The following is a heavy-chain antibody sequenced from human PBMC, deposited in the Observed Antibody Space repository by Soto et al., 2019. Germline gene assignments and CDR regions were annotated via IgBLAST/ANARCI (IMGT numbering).Heavy chain of an antibody. CDR1: GFTFSSYA. D-gene: IGHD3-3*01. Sequence: QVQLVESGGGVVQPGRSLRLSCAAFGFTFSSYAVNWVRQAPGKGLXWVAVXXYDGSNKYYADSVKGRFTISRDNSKNTLYLQMNSLTAEDTAVYYCVRNMRAFWDGSYSPSISPDYWGQGTLVTVSS. CDR3: VRNMRAFWDGSYSPSISPDY. J-gene: IGHJ4*02. V-gene: IGHV3-30-3*01. CDR2: XXYDGSNK.